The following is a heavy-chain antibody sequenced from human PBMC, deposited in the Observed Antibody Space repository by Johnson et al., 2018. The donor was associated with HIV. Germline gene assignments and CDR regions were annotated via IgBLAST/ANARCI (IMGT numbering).Heavy chain of an antibody. CDR1: GFTFSSYD. D-gene: IGHD3-9*01. CDR3: VREEGNDILTRGDAFDI. V-gene: IGHV3-13*01. CDR2: IGTAGDT. Sequence: VQLVESGGGLVQPGGSLRLSCAASGFTFSSYDMHWVRQATGKGLEWVSAIGTAGDTYYPGSVKGRFTISRENAKNSLYLQMGSLRAEDTAVYYCVREEGNDILTRGDAFDIWGQGTLVTVSS. J-gene: IGHJ3*02.